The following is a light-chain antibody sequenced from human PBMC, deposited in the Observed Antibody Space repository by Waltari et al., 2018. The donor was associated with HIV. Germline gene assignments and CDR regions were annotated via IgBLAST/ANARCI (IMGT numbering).Light chain of an antibody. CDR3: QQYKTDATT. CDR1: QSIDSW. J-gene: IGKJ1*01. CDR2: EES. Sequence: DIQMTQSPSTRSASVGDRVTITCRARQSIDSWLAWYQQKPGKAPRLLFSEESSLQSGVPSRFGGNESGTEFTRIINSLQPDDFATYYCQQYKTDATTFGQGTNGESK. V-gene: IGKV1-5*03.